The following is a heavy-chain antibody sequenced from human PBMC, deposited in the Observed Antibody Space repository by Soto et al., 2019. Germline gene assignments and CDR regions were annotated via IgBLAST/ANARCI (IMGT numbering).Heavy chain of an antibody. V-gene: IGHV4-4*07. Sequence: QVQLQESGPGLVKPSETLSLTCTVSGGSISSYYWSWIRQPAGKGLEWIGRIYTSGSTNYNPSLKSRVTMSGDTSKNQFSLKLSSVTAADTAVFYCARVAYDFWSGLEQYYYYGMDVWGQGTTVTVSS. CDR1: GGSISSYY. CDR2: IYTSGST. J-gene: IGHJ6*02. CDR3: ARVAYDFWSGLEQYYYYGMDV. D-gene: IGHD3-3*01.